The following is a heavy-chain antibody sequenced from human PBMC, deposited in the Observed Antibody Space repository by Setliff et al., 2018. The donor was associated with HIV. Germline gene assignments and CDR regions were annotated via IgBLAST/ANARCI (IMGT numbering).Heavy chain of an antibody. CDR2: IYYSGST. CDR3: ARGANYYESNGYYDY. Sequence: SETLSLTCTVSGGSIRSGNYYCSWIRQHPGKGLEWIGNIYYSGSTYYNPSLKSRVTISVDTSKNQLFLKLSSVTAADTAVYYCARGANYYESNGYYDYWGQGTLVTVS. V-gene: IGHV4-31*03. D-gene: IGHD3-22*01. CDR1: GGSIRSGNYY. J-gene: IGHJ4*02.